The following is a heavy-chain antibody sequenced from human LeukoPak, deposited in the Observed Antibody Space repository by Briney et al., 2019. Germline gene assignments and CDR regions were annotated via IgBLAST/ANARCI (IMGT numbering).Heavy chain of an antibody. V-gene: IGHV3-23*01. CDR3: AKDPFEGNMIVVLDY. Sequence: GGSLRLSCAASGFTFSSYEMNWVRQAPGKGLEWVSTIGGSDGSTYYADSVKGRFTISRDNSKNTLYLQMNSLRAEDTVIYYCAKDPFEGNMIVVLDYWGQGTLVTVSS. CDR1: GFTFSSYE. J-gene: IGHJ4*02. D-gene: IGHD3-22*01. CDR2: IGGSDGST.